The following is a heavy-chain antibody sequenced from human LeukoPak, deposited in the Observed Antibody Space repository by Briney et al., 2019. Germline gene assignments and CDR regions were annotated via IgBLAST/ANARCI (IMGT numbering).Heavy chain of an antibody. Sequence: GGSLRLSCAASGFTFDDHGMHWVRHAPGKGLEWVSGINWNSASIVYADSVKGRFTISRDNAKNSLYLQMNRLRAEDTALYYCAKEVGIYGDWYFDLWGRGTLVTVSS. D-gene: IGHD2-21*01. CDR3: AKEVGIYGDWYFDL. CDR1: GFTFDDHG. CDR2: INWNSASI. V-gene: IGHV3-9*01. J-gene: IGHJ2*01.